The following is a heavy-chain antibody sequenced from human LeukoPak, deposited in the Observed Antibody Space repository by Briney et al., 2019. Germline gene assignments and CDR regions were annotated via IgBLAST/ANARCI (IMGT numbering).Heavy chain of an antibody. D-gene: IGHD2-15*01. Sequence: GGSLRLSCAASGFTFSDYWLTWVRQVPGKGLEWVANVGRDGSEKNYVDSVKGRFTISRDNAKKPLYLEMNSLRAEDTAVYYCASRYCSGGSCYFDYWGQGTLVTVSS. CDR3: ASRYCSGGSCYFDY. CDR2: VGRDGSEK. V-gene: IGHV3-7*01. CDR1: GFTFSDYW. J-gene: IGHJ4*02.